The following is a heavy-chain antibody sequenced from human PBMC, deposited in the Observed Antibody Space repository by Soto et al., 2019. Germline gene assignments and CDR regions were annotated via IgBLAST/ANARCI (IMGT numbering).Heavy chain of an antibody. CDR3: HRRWDYYGMDV. CDR1: GGSISSDDYY. Sequence: SETLSLTCTVSGGSISSDDYYWNWIRQRPGKGLEWIGNIYYRGNTNYNPSLKSRIIMSMDMSENQFSLKLTSVTAADTAVYYCHRRWDYYGMDVWGQGNTVTVSS. J-gene: IGHJ6*02. CDR2: IYYRGNT. V-gene: IGHV4-31*02. D-gene: IGHD3-16*01.